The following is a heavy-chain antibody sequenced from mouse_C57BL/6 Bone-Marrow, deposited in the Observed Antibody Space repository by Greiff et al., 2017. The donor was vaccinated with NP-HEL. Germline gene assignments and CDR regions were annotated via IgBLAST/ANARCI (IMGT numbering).Heavy chain of an antibody. Sequence: EVKVVESGGGLVQSGRSLRLSCATSGFTFSDFYMEWVRQAPGKGLEWIAASRNKANDYTTEYSASVKGRFIVSRDTSQSILYLQMNALRAEDTAIYYCARENYDYDGTFAYWGQGTLVTVSA. D-gene: IGHD2-4*01. CDR2: SRNKANDYTT. V-gene: IGHV7-1*01. CDR1: GFTFSDFY. CDR3: ARENYDYDGTFAY. J-gene: IGHJ3*01.